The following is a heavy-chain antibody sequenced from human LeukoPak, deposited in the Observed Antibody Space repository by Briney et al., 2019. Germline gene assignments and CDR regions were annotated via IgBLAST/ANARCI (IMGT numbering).Heavy chain of an antibody. J-gene: IGHJ4*02. Sequence: QPGRSLRLSCAASGFTFSSYGMHWVRQAPGKGLEWVAVIWYDGSNKYYADSVKGRFTISRDNSKNTLYLQMNSLRAEDTAVYYCARGPHTRYNWNYGRYFDYWGQGTLVTVSS. CDR2: IWYDGSNK. V-gene: IGHV3-33*01. CDR3: ARGPHTRYNWNYGRYFDY. D-gene: IGHD1-7*01. CDR1: GFTFSSYG.